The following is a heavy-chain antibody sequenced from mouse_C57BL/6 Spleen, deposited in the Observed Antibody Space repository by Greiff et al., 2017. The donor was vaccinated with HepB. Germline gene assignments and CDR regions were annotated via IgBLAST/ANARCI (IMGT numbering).Heavy chain of an antibody. CDR2: IHPNSGST. Sequence: QVQLQQSGAELVKPGASVKLSCKASGYTFTSYWMHWVKQRPGQGLEWIGMIHPNSGSTNYNEKFKSKATLTVDKSSSTAYMQLSSLTSEDSAVYYCARENGSWFAYWGQGTLVTVSA. CDR3: ARENGSWFAY. J-gene: IGHJ3*01. CDR1: GYTFTSYW. V-gene: IGHV1-64*01. D-gene: IGHD2-2*01.